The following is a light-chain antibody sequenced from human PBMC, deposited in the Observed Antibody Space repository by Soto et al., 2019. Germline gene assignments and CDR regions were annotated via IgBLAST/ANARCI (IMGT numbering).Light chain of an antibody. Sequence: QSALTQPASVSGSPGQSITISCTGTSSDVGGYNYVSWYQQHPGKAPKLMICDVSNRPSGVSNRFSGSKSSNTASLTISGLQAEDEADYYCSSYTSSSTLGVFGTGTKLTVL. V-gene: IGLV2-14*01. CDR2: DVS. CDR3: SSYTSSSTLGV. J-gene: IGLJ1*01. CDR1: SSDVGGYNY.